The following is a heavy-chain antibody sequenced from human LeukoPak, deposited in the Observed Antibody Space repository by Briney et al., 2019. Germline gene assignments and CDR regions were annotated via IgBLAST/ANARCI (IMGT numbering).Heavy chain of an antibody. CDR3: ARVYRSGWNYYFDY. CDR2: IYYSGST. Sequence: SETLSLTCTVSGCSISSYYWSWIRQPPGKGLEWIGYIYYSGSTNYNPSLKSRVTISVDTSKNQFSLRLSSVTAADTAVYYCARVYRSGWNYYFDYWGQGTLVTVSS. J-gene: IGHJ4*02. D-gene: IGHD6-19*01. CDR1: GCSISSYY. V-gene: IGHV4-59*01.